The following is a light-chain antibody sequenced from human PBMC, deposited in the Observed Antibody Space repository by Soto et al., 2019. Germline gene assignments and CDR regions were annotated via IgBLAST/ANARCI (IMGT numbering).Light chain of an antibody. J-gene: IGKJ1*01. CDR3: QQYNSYSCT. V-gene: IGKV1-5*03. CDR2: ETS. CDR1: QSISSW. Sequence: DIPICRTPPALSASVGDRETITCPARQSISSWLAWYQQKPGKAPKLLIYETSSLESGVPSRFGGSGSGTDFTLTISSLQPDDFAIYYCQQYNSYSCTFGQGTKVDIK.